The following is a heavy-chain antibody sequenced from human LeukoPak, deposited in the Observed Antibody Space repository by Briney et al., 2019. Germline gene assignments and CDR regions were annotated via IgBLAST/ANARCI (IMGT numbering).Heavy chain of an antibody. J-gene: IGHJ3*02. V-gene: IGHV3-48*04. Sequence: GGSLRLSCAASGFTFSSYSMNWVRQAPGKGLEWVSYISSSSSTIYYAGSVKGRFTISRDNAKNSLYLQMNSLRAEDTAVYYCASTFIVVVTAIDAFDIWGQGTMVTASS. CDR1: GFTFSSYS. CDR3: ASTFIVVVTAIDAFDI. D-gene: IGHD2-21*02. CDR2: ISSSSSTI.